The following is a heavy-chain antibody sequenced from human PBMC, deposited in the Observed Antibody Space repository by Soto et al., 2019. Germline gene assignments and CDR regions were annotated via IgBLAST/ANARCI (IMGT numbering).Heavy chain of an antibody. V-gene: IGHV4-34*01. J-gene: IGHJ4*02. D-gene: IGHD6-19*01. CDR3: ARGRRAKYPYSSGWSPFDY. CDR1: GGSFSGCY. CDR2: INHSGST. Sequence: SETLSLTCAVYGGSFSGCYWSWIRQPPGKGLEWIGEINHSGSTNYNPSLKSRVTISVDTSKNQFSLKLSSVTAADTAVYYCARGRRAKYPYSSGWSPFDYWGQGTLVTVSS.